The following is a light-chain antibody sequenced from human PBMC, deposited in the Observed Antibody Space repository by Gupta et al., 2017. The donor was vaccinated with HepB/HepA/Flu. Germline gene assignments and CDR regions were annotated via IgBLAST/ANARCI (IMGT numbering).Light chain of an antibody. CDR2: DNN. Sequence: QSVLTQPPSVSAAPGQKVPLTCPGGSSNIGNNNVSWYQQLPGTAPKLLIYDNNEGPSGIPDRHSGSKSGTSATLGITGLQTGDEADYYCGTWHNSLSAGIFGGGTNLTVL. CDR3: GTWHNSLSAGI. V-gene: IGLV1-51*01. J-gene: IGLJ2*01. CDR1: SSNIGNNN.